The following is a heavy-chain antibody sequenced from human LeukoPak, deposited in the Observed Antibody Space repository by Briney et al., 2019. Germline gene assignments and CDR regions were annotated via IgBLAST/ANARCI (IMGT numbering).Heavy chain of an antibody. D-gene: IGHD5-24*01. J-gene: IGHJ5*02. CDR1: GFTFSSYS. CDR2: ISSSSSTI. CDR3: ARDLRWSRRGDWFDP. Sequence: PGGSLRLSCAASGFTFSSYSMNWVRQAPGKGLEWVSYISSSSSTIYYADSVKGRFTISRDNSKNTLYLQMNSLRAEDTAVYYCARDLRWSRRGDWFDPWGQGTLVTVSS. V-gene: IGHV3-48*01.